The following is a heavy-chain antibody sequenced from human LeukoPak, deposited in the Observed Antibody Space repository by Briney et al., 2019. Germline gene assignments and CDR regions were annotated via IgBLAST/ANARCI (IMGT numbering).Heavy chain of an antibody. CDR3: ARVDYVWGSYRYTAYAFVI. V-gene: IGHV3-7*01. J-gene: IGHJ3*02. CDR2: IKQDGSEK. CDR1: GFTFSSYW. Sequence: QPGGSLRLSCAASGFTFSSYWMSWVRQAPGKGLEWVANIKQDGSEKYYVDSVKGRFTISRDNAQNSLYLQMNSLRAEDTAVYYCARVDYVWGSYRYTAYAFVIWGQGTMVTVSS. D-gene: IGHD3-16*02.